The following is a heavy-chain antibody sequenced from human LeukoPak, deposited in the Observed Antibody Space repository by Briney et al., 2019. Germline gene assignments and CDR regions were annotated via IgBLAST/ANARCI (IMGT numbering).Heavy chain of an antibody. V-gene: IGHV3-23*01. D-gene: IGHD7-27*01. CDR3: ARGRTNWGYYFDY. J-gene: IGHJ4*02. CDR2: ISSSGTNT. CDR1: GFTFSNYA. Sequence: GGSLRLSCAASGFTFSNYAMSWVRQAPGKGLEWVSGISSSGTNTYYADSVKGRFTISRDNSKNTLYLQMNSLRAEDTAIYYCARGRTNWGYYFDYWGQGTLVTVSS.